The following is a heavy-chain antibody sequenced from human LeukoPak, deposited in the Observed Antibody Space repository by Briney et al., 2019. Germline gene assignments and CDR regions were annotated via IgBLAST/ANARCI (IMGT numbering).Heavy chain of an antibody. J-gene: IGHJ4*02. CDR1: GFTFSSYS. Sequence: PGGSLRLSCAASGFTFSSYSMNWVRQAPGKGLEWVSSISSSSSYIYYADSVKGRFTISRDNAKKSLYLQMNSLRAEDTAVYYCARVWSPPYTSSWPDYFDSWGQGTLVTVSS. CDR2: ISSSSSYI. V-gene: IGHV3-21*01. D-gene: IGHD6-13*01. CDR3: ARVWSPPYTSSWPDYFDS.